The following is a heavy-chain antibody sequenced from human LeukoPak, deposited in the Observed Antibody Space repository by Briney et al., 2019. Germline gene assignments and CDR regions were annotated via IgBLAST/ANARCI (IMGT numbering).Heavy chain of an antibody. V-gene: IGHV3-21*01. CDR1: GFTFSSYS. CDR2: ISSSSSYI. Sequence: GGSLRLFCAASGFTFSSYSMNWVRQAPGKGLEWVSSISSSSSYIYYADSVKGRFTISRDNAKNSLYLQMNSLRAEDTAVYYCARDNSGYDCYDYWGQGTLVTVSS. J-gene: IGHJ4*02. CDR3: ARDNSGYDCYDY. D-gene: IGHD5-12*01.